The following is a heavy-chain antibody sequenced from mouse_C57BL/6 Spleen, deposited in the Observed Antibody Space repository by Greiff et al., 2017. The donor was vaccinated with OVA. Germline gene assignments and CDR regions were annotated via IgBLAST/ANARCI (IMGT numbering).Heavy chain of an antibody. CDR2: ISSGGSYT. CDR3: ARGVIYYYGSSPPPMDY. J-gene: IGHJ4*01. Sequence: EVNVVESGGDLVKPGGSLKLSCAASGFTFSSYGMSWVRQTPDKRLEWVATISSGGSYTYYPDSVKGRFTISRDNAKNTLYLQMSSLKSEDTAMYYCARGVIYYYGSSPPPMDYWGQGTSVTVSS. D-gene: IGHD1-1*01. CDR1: GFTFSSYG. V-gene: IGHV5-6*01.